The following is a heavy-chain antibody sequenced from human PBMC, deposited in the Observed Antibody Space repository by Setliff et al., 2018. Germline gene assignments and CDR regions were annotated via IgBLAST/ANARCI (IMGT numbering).Heavy chain of an antibody. V-gene: IGHV3-21*01. D-gene: IGHD6-13*01. Sequence: TFSSYSMNWVRQAPGKGLEWVSSISRSSTYIYYADSMKGRFTISRDNAKNSLYLQMNSLRAEDTAVYYCASAGHSGSWFPFDAFHIWGQETMVTVSS. CDR1: TFSSYS. J-gene: IGHJ3*02. CDR2: ISRSSTYI. CDR3: ASAGHSGSWFPFDAFHI.